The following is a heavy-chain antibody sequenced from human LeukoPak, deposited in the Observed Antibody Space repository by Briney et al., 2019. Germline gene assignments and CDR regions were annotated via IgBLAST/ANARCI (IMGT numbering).Heavy chain of an antibody. J-gene: IGHJ5*02. CDR2: MNPNSGNT. Sequence: GASVKVSCKASGYTFTSYDINWVRQATGQGLEWMGWMNPNSGNTGYAQKFQGRVTMTRNTSISTAYMELSSLRSEDTAVYYCARVNTMIAGGSWFDPWGQGTLVTVSS. V-gene: IGHV1-8*01. CDR3: ARVNTMIAGGSWFDP. D-gene: IGHD3-22*01. CDR1: GYTFTSYD.